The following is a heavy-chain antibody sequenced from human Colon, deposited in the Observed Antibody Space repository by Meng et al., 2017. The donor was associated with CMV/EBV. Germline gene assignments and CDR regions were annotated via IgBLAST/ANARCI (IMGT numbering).Heavy chain of an antibody. CDR2: ILSKTNGETT. Sequence: EVQLVDSGGGLVKPGGSLRLSCAASGFTFGNTWMSWVRQAPGKGLEWVGRILSKTNGETTDYAAPVKGRFTISRDDSKNTLYLQMNSLKTEDTAVYYCTTGGITGTGARYWGQGTLVTVSS. V-gene: IGHV3-15*01. CDR1: GFTFGNTW. CDR3: TTGGITGTGARY. J-gene: IGHJ4*02. D-gene: IGHD1-7*01.